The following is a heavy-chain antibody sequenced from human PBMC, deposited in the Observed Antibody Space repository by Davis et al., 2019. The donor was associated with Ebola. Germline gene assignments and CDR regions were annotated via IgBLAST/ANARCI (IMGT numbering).Heavy chain of an antibody. V-gene: IGHV3-23*01. J-gene: IGHJ4*02. D-gene: IGHD6-19*01. Sequence: GESLKISCAASGFTFSDYAMSWVRQAPGKGLEWVATISPVGTTTYHADSVKGRFIVSRDKSNNTLYLEMSSLRVDDTAVYYCATTQWLREFDNWGQGTLVTVSS. CDR1: GFTFSDYA. CDR2: ISPVGTTT. CDR3: ATTQWLREFDN.